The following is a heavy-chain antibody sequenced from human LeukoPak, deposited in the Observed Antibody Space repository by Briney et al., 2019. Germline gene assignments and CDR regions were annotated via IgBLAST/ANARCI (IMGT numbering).Heavy chain of an antibody. J-gene: IGHJ4*02. D-gene: IGHD3-3*01. CDR3: ATNQLDLRFLRFRFDY. CDR2: INPNSGGT. V-gene: IGHV1-2*06. Sequence: GASVKVSCKASGYTFTGYYMHWVRQAPGQGLEWMGRINPNSGGTNYAQKFQGRVTMTRDTSISTAYMELSSLRSEDTAVYYCATNQLDLRFLRFRFDYWGQGTLVTVSS. CDR1: GYTFTGYY.